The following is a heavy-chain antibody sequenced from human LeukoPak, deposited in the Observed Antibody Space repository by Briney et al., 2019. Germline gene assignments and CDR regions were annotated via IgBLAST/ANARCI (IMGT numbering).Heavy chain of an antibody. D-gene: IGHD6-19*01. CDR2: ISAYNGNT. CDR3: ARVFAVAGTQYYYFDY. J-gene: IGHJ4*02. Sequence: ASVKVSCKASGYTFTGYYMHWVRQAPGQGLEWMGWISAYNGNTNYAQKLQGRVTMTTDTSTSTAYMELRSLRSDDTAVYYCARVFAVAGTQYYYFDYWGQGTLVTVSS. CDR1: GYTFTGYY. V-gene: IGHV1-18*04.